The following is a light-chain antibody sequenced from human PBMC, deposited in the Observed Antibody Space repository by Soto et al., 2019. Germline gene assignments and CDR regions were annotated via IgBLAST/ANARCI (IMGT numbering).Light chain of an antibody. CDR1: SSNIGAGYD. Sequence: QSVLTQPPSVSGAPGQRVTISCTGSSSNIGAGYDVHWYQHLPGTPPKLLIYGNANRPSGVPDRFSGSKSGTSASLAITGLQAEDEADYYCQSYDSSLSGVVFGGGTKLTVL. J-gene: IGLJ2*01. V-gene: IGLV1-40*01. CDR3: QSYDSSLSGVV. CDR2: GNA.